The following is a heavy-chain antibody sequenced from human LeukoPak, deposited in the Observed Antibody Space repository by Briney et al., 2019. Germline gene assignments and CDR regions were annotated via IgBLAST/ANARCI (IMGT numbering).Heavy chain of an antibody. J-gene: IGHJ4*02. CDR2: INEDGSQK. V-gene: IGHV3-7*01. D-gene: IGHD3-3*01. CDR1: GFRFSYFW. CDR3: ARDEVGGYYFE. Sequence: GGSLRLSCEASGFRFSYFWMSWVRQARGKGLEWVANINEDGSQKYYVDSVKGRFTISRDNTKKLVFLQMNSLRVEDTAVYYCARDEVGGYYFEWGQGNLVNVSS.